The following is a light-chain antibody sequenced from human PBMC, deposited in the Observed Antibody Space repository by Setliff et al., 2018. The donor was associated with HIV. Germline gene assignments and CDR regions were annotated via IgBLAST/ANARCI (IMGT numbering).Light chain of an antibody. CDR3: LLSYNGARV. CDR2: ETS. CDR1: SGPVTSGHY. Sequence: QAVVTQEPSLTVSPGGTATLTCGASSGPVTSGHYPYWLQQKPGRAPKTLIYETSKKHSWTPARFSGSLLGGEAILTLSGAQPEDEADYYCLLSYNGARVFGGGTKVTVL. V-gene: IGLV7-46*01. J-gene: IGLJ2*01.